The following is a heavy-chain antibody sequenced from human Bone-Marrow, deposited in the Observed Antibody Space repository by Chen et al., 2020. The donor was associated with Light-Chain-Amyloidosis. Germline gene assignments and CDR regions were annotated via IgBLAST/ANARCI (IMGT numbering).Heavy chain of an antibody. D-gene: IGHD3-9*01. CDR1: GFAVSSYA. Sequence: GGSLRLACAASGFAVSSYAMSWVRQAPGKGLGWVSTIRGSGGSRYYGDSVKGRLTISRDNSKNALFLQMNSLRAEDTAVYYCAKDISYDDILPGYPADAFDIWGQGTMVTVSS. CDR2: IRGSGGSR. V-gene: IGHV3-23*01. J-gene: IGHJ3*02. CDR3: AKDISYDDILPGYPADAFDI.